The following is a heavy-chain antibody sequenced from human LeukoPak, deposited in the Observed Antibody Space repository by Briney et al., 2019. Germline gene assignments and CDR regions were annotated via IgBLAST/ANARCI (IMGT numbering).Heavy chain of an antibody. CDR3: ARIGAGSSRDY. D-gene: IGHD6-13*01. J-gene: IGHJ4*02. CDR2: ISDSGGTT. V-gene: IGHV3-23*01. CDR1: GFTFSGYA. Sequence: GGSLRLSCAASGFTFSGYAMSWVRHAPGAGLEWVSAISDSGGTTYYADSVKGRFTISRDNSKNTLYLQMNSLRAEDTAVYYCARIGAGSSRDYWGQGTLVTVSS.